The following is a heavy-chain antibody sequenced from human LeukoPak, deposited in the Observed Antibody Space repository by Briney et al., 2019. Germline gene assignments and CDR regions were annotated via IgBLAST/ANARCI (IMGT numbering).Heavy chain of an antibody. CDR1: GGTVSSYA. J-gene: IGHJ4*02. V-gene: IGHV1-69*05. CDR2: IIAIVGSA. CDR3: GRDERAETMLDL. Sequence: GSSVKVSCKASGGTVSSYAIGWVRQAPGQGLEWMGGIIAIVGSANYAQKFKGRVTITTDKSTNTAYIEMRSLRADDTALYYCGRDERAETMLDLWGQKSLVTVS. D-gene: IGHD1-7*01.